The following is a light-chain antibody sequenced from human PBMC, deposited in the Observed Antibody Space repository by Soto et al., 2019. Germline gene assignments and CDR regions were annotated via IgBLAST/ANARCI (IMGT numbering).Light chain of an antibody. CDR3: QQYNNWPRWA. Sequence: EIVMTQSPATLSVSPGERATLSCRASQSVSNNLAWYQQKHGQAPRLLFYGASTRATGIPARFSGSGSGTEFTLTTSSLRSEDFAVYFCQQYNNWPRWAFGQGTKVDIK. J-gene: IGKJ1*01. CDR2: GAS. V-gene: IGKV3-15*01. CDR1: QSVSNN.